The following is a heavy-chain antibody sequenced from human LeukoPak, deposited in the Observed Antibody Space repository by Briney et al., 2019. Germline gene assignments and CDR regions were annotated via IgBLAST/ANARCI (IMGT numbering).Heavy chain of an antibody. Sequence: ASVRVSCKASGYTFTDYYMHWVRQAPGQGLEWMGWISPNNGGTPYAQKFQGRVTMTRDTSITTAYMELSRLISDDTAVYYCARDPGGSYPQFDPWGQGTLVTVSS. CDR3: ARDPGGSYPQFDP. CDR1: GYTFTDYY. J-gene: IGHJ5*02. D-gene: IGHD1-26*01. V-gene: IGHV1-2*02. CDR2: ISPNNGGT.